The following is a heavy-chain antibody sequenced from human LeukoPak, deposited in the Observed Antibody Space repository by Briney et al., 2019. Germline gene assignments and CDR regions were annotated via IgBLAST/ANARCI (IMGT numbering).Heavy chain of an antibody. J-gene: IGHJ4*02. Sequence: PSETLSLTCTVSGYSISSGYYWGWIRQPPGKGLEWIGSIYHSGSTNYNPSLKSRVTISVDTSKNQFSLKLSSVTAADTAVYYCARQGYSDFSSRPFDYWGQGTLVTVSS. CDR1: GYSISSGYY. CDR2: IYHSGST. V-gene: IGHV4-38-2*02. CDR3: ARQGYSDFSSRPFDY. D-gene: IGHD1-26*01.